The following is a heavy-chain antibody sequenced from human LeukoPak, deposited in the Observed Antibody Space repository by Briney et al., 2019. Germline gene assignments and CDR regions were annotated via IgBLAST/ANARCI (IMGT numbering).Heavy chain of an antibody. D-gene: IGHD3-22*01. Sequence: PSETLSLTCAVSGGSISSSNWWSWVRQPPGKGLEWIGEIYHSGSTNYNPSLKSRVTISVDKSKNQFSLKLSSVTAADTAVYYCAGGPDYDSSGYYVLWGQGTMVTVSS. CDR2: IYHSGST. V-gene: IGHV4-4*02. J-gene: IGHJ3*01. CDR1: GGSISSSNW. CDR3: AGGPDYDSSGYYVL.